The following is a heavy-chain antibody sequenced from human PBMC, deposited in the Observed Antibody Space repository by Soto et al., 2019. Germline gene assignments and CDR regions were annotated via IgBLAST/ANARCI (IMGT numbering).Heavy chain of an antibody. J-gene: IGHJ6*02. CDR1: GGTFSRYA. D-gene: IGHD4-17*01. Sequence: SVKVSCKASGGTFSRYAISWVRQALGQGLEWMGGIIPIFGTANYAQKFQGRVTITADESTSTAYMELSSLRSEDTAVYYCARPRTTVVTYFFDYYYYGMDVWGQGTTVTVSS. CDR3: ARPRTTVVTYFFDYYYYGMDV. CDR2: IIPIFGTA. V-gene: IGHV1-69*13.